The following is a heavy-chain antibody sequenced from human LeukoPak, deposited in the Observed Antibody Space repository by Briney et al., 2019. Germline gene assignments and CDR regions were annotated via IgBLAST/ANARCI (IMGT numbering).Heavy chain of an antibody. CDR3: GRVAVAGTGSVQH. V-gene: IGHV3-30*02. Sequence: GGSLRLSCAASGFTFSSYGMHWVRQAPGKGLEWVAFIRYDGSNKYYADSVKGRFTISRDNSKNTLYLQMNSLRAEDTAVYSCGRVAVAGTGSVQHWGQGTLVTVSS. CDR2: IRYDGSNK. CDR1: GFTFSSYG. J-gene: IGHJ1*01. D-gene: IGHD6-19*01.